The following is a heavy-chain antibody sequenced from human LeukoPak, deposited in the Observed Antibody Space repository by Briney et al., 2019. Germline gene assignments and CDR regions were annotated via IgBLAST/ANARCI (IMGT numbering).Heavy chain of an antibody. V-gene: IGHV1-3*01. Sequence: SVKVSCNASRYTGSSYAMDWVRHAPGQRLEWMGWINAGNGNTKYSQKFQGRVTITRDTSASTAYMELSSLRSEDTAVYYCARGPYRRVFDYWGQGTLVTVSS. CDR3: ARGPYRRVFDY. CDR1: RYTGSSYA. CDR2: INAGNGNT. J-gene: IGHJ4*02. D-gene: IGHD1-26*01.